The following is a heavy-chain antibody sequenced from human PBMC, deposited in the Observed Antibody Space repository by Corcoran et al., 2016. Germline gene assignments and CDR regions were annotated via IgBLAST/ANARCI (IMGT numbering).Heavy chain of an antibody. J-gene: IGHJ4*02. CDR1: GYSISSGYY. Sequence: QVQLQESGPGLVKPSETLSLTCTVSGYSISSGYYWGWIRQPPGKGLEWIGSVYHSGSTYYNPSLKSRVTLSVDTSKNQFSLTLSSVTAADTALYYCARGFYIGSDKRMDYWGQATLVTVSS. CDR3: ARGFYIGSDKRMDY. CDR2: VYHSGST. V-gene: IGHV4-38-2*02. D-gene: IGHD1-26*01.